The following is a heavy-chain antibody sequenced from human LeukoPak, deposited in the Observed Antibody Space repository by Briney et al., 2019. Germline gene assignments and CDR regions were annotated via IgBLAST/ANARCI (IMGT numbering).Heavy chain of an antibody. CDR2: INPKSGGT. D-gene: IGHD3-9*01. V-gene: IGHV1-2*02. J-gene: IGHJ4*02. CDR3: ARSPDIVTGENFDY. CDR1: GYTFSGYY. Sequence: GASVKVSCKASGYTFSGYYMHWVRQAPGHGLEGMGWINPKSGGTNDVQKFHDRLTITRDTSIRTAYMDVSRLRSDDRAVYYCARSPDIVTGENFDYWGQGTLVTVSS.